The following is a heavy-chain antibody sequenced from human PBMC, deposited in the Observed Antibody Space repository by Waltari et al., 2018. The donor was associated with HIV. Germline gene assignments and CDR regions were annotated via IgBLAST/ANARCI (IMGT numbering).Heavy chain of an antibody. CDR3: ASGLSSGKSVDY. CDR2: VNHGGTT. D-gene: IGHD3-10*01. Sequence: QVQLQQWGAGLLKPSETLSLTCAVYGTSFTGHYWTWIRQPPGKGLEWVGEVNHGGTTNYNPSLKSRVNISVGTANNHFSLKLNSVTAADTAVYFCASGLSSGKSVDYWGQGTLVTVSS. V-gene: IGHV4-34*02. CDR1: GTSFTGHY. J-gene: IGHJ4*02.